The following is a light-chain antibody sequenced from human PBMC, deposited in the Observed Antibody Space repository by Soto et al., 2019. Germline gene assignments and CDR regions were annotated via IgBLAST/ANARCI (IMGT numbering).Light chain of an antibody. CDR2: GAT. CDR3: QMYNNWVAT. J-gene: IGKJ4*01. Sequence: EIVMTQSPAILSVSPGDRATLSCRANQSISSNLAWYQQKPGQAPRLLIYGATTRATGIPARFSGSGSGTYFTLTINSLHSEDFAVYYCQMYNNWVATFGGGTKVEI. V-gene: IGKV3D-15*01. CDR1: QSISSN.